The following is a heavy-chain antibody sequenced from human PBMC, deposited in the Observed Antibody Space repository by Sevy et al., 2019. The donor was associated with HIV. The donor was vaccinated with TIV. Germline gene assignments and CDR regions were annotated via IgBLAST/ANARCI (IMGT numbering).Heavy chain of an antibody. D-gene: IGHD3-3*01. CDR2: FDPEDGER. V-gene: IGHV1-24*01. CDR3: ATGREYYEGNSGYFDY. J-gene: IGHJ4*02. CDR1: GYTLTQLS. Sequence: ASVKVSCKVSGYTLTQLSMHWVRQAPGKGLEWLGSFDPEDGERNYAQKFQGRFTMTKETSTDTAYMELSSLRSEDTAMYYCATGREYYEGNSGYFDYWGQGTLVTVSS.